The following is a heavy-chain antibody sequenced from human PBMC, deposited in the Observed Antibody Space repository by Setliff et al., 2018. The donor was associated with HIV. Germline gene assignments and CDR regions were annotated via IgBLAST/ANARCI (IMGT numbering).Heavy chain of an antibody. CDR3: ARGITIFGVALNPEFDY. V-gene: IGHV4-61*09. J-gene: IGHJ4*02. D-gene: IGHD3-3*01. CDR2: IHTSGST. Sequence: SETLSLTCTVFGGSINSDSYYWTWIRQPAGKGLEWIGHIHTSGSTNYNPSLKSRVTISIDTSKNQFSLRAEDTAVYYCARGITIFGVALNPEFDYWGQGTLVTVSS. CDR1: GGSINSDSYY.